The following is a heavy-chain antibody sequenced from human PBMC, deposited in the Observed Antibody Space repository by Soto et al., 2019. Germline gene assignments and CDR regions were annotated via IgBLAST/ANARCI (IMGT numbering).Heavy chain of an antibody. J-gene: IGHJ6*02. CDR2: ISYDGSNK. CDR1: GFTFSSYG. V-gene: IGHV3-30*18. Sequence: QVQLVASGGGVVQPGRSLRLSCAASGFTFSSYGMHWVRQAPGKGLEWVAVISYDGSNKYYADSVKGRFTISRYNSKNTLYLQMDSLRAEDTAVYYGAKAAGASIWYCMDVWGQGTTVTVSS. CDR3: AKAAGASIWYCMDV. D-gene: IGHD1-26*01.